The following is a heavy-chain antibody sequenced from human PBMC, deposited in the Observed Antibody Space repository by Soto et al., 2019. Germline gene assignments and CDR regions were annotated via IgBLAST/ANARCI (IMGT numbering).Heavy chain of an antibody. J-gene: IGHJ4*02. Sequence: EVQLVESGGGLVKPGGSLRLSCAASGFTFSIYSMNWVRQAPGKGLEWVSSISNTGSHIYYADSLKGRFSISRDNAKNSLYLQMHNLRAEDTAVYYCEIWKYYDLLTGLDYWCQGTLVTVSS. D-gene: IGHD3-9*01. CDR2: ISNTGSHI. V-gene: IGHV3-21*01. CDR1: GFTFSIYS. CDR3: EIWKYYDLLTGLDY.